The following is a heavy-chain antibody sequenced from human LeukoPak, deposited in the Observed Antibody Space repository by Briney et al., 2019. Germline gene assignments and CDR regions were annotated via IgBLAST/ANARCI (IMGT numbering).Heavy chain of an antibody. J-gene: IGHJ4*02. CDR3: AHINAWGSYSLFDY. D-gene: IGHD3-16*01. CDR2: IYWNDDK. V-gene: IGHV2-5*01. CDR1: GFSLSTNGVG. Sequence: SGPTLVNPTQTLTLTCTFSGFSLSTNGVGAGWIRQPPGKALEWLALIYWNDDKRYSPSLKSRLTITRDTSRNRVGLTMTNMDPVDAGTYYCAHINAWGSYSLFDYWGQGTLVTVSS.